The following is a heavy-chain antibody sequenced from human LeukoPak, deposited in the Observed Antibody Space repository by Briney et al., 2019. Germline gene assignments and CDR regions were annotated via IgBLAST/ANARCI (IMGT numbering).Heavy chain of an antibody. CDR1: GGSISTGSYY. CDR2: FYTSGST. D-gene: IGHD1-26*01. J-gene: IGHJ4*02. Sequence: PSETLPLTCTVSGGSISTGSYYWSWIRQPAGKGLEWIGRFYTSGSTNYNPSLKSRVTISVDTSKNQFSLKLSSVTAADTAVYYCARDGESGSYPDYWGQGTLVTVSS. CDR3: ARDGESGSYPDY. V-gene: IGHV4-61*02.